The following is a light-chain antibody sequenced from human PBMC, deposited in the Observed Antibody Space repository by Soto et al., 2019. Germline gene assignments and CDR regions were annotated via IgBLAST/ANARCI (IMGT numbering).Light chain of an antibody. CDR1: QSVSSSY. CDR2: GAS. CDR3: QQYGSSHWT. J-gene: IGKJ1*01. V-gene: IGKV3-20*01. Sequence: EIVLTQSPGTLSLSPGERVTLSCRASQSVSSSYLARYQQKPGQAPRLLIYGASSRATGIPDRFSGSGSGTVFTLTISRLEPEDFAVYYCQQYGSSHWTFGQGTKVEIK.